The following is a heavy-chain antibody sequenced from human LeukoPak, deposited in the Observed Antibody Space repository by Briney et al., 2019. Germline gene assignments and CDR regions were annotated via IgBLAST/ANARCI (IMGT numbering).Heavy chain of an antibody. J-gene: IGHJ3*02. V-gene: IGHV4-61*02. Sequence: PSETLSLTCTVSGGSISSGSYYWSWIRQPAGKGLEWIGRIYTSGSTNYNPSLKSRVTMSVDTSKNQISLKLSSVTAADTAVYYCARDLTSGYSLNDAFDIWGQGTMVTVSS. CDR3: ARDLTSGYSLNDAFDI. CDR2: IYTSGST. D-gene: IGHD3-22*01. CDR1: GGSISSGSYY.